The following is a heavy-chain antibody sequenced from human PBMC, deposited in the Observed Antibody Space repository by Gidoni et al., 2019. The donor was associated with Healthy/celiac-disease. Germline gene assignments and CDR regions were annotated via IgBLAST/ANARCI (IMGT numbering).Heavy chain of an antibody. CDR1: GGSISSYY. CDR2: IYYSGRT. J-gene: IGHJ4*02. CDR3: ARRVAVAGGFDY. V-gene: IGHV4-59*08. D-gene: IGHD6-19*01. Sequence: QVQLQESGPGRVKPAETLSLTCTVSGGSISSYYWSWIRQPPGQGREWIGYIYYSGRTNYNPPLKSRVTISVDTSKHQFSLKLSSVTAADTAVYYCARRVAVAGGFDYWGQGTLVTVSS.